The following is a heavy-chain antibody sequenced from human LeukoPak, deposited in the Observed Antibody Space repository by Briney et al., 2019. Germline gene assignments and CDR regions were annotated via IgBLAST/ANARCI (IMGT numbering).Heavy chain of an antibody. CDR2: IYYSGNT. Sequence: SETLSLTCTVSGGSVSSGSYYWSWIRQPPGKGLEWIGYIYYSGNTNYNPSLKSRVTISVDRSKNQFSLKLSSVTAADTAVYYCARAYNWNYGWFDPWGQGTLVTVSS. D-gene: IGHD1-7*01. V-gene: IGHV4-61*01. CDR1: GGSVSSGSYY. J-gene: IGHJ5*02. CDR3: ARAYNWNYGWFDP.